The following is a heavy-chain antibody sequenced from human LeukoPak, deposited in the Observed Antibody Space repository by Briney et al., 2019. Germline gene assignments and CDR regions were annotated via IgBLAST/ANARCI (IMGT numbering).Heavy chain of an antibody. J-gene: IGHJ5*02. V-gene: IGHV4-59*01. CDR2: IHYSGST. D-gene: IGHD2-2*01. CDR3: AKTTEDCSSTSCYQYWFDP. CDR1: GGSISSYY. Sequence: SETLSLTCTVSGGSISSYYWSWIRQPPGKGLEWIGYIHYSGSTSYNPSLKSRVTISVDTSKNQISLKVRSATAADTAVYYCAKTTEDCSSTSCYQYWFDPWGQGTLVTVSS.